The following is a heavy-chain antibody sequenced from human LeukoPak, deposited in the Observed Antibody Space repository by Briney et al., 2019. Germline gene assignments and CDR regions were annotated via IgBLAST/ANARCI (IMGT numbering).Heavy chain of an antibody. CDR2: IYTSGST. Sequence: SETPSLTCTVAGGSISSYYWSWIRQPAGKGLEWIGRIYTSGSTNYNPSLKSRVTMSVDTSKNQFSLKLSSVTAADTAVYYCASFKVGATDYFDYWGQGTLVTVSS. V-gene: IGHV4-4*07. J-gene: IGHJ4*02. D-gene: IGHD1-26*01. CDR1: GGSISSYY. CDR3: ASFKVGATDYFDY.